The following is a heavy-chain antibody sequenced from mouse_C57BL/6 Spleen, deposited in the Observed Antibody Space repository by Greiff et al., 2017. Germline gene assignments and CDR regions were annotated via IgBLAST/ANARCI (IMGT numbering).Heavy chain of an antibody. V-gene: IGHV5-17*01. D-gene: IGHD2-3*01. CDR1: GFTFSDYG. CDR3: ARRDGYYDYAMDY. Sequence: LVESGGGLVKPGGSLKLSCAASGFTFSDYGMHWVRQAPEKGLEWVAYISSGSSTIYYADTVKGRFTISRDNAKNTLFLQMTSLRSEDTAMYYCARRDGYYDYAMDYWGQGTSVTVSS. J-gene: IGHJ4*01. CDR2: ISSGSSTI.